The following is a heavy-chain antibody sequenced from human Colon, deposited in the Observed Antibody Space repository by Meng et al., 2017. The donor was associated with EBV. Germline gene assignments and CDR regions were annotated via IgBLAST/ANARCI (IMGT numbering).Heavy chain of an antibody. V-gene: IGHV3-23*04. D-gene: IGHD2-2*01. CDR1: GITFSTYA. CDR3: AKGGCKTSTSCLDY. J-gene: IGHJ4*02. Sequence: VQLVEYGGGFVQPGGSLRLSCAASGITFSTYAMSWVRQAPGKGLEWVSSVAGHGFGPYYTDSVKGRFTISRDNSRNTLFLQMNSLRAEDTAVYYCAKGGCKTSTSCLDYWGQGTLVTVSS. CDR2: VAGHGFGP.